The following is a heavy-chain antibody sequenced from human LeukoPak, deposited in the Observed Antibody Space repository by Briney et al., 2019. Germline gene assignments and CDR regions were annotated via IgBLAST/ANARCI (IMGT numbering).Heavy chain of an antibody. CDR3: AREGTYYDFWSGYSYHDY. Sequence: GGSLRLSCAASGFTFSSYAMHWVRQAPGKGLEWVAVISYDGSNKYYADSAKGRFTISRDNSKNTLYLQMNSLRAEDTAVYYCAREGTYYDFWSGYSYHDYWGQGTLVTVSS. CDR2: ISYDGSNK. CDR1: GFTFSSYA. V-gene: IGHV3-30*04. J-gene: IGHJ4*02. D-gene: IGHD3-3*01.